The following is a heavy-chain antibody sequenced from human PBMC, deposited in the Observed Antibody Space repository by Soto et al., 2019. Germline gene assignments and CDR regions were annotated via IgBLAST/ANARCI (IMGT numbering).Heavy chain of an antibody. J-gene: IGHJ5*02. CDR3: AREGIAAAGTPYNWFDP. Sequence: QVQLVQSGAEVQKPGSSVKVSCKASGGTFSSYAISWVRQAPGQGLEWMGGIIPIFGTANYAQKFQGRVTITADESTSTAYMELSSLRSEDTAVYYCAREGIAAAGTPYNWFDPWGQGTLVTVSS. D-gene: IGHD6-13*01. CDR1: GGTFSSYA. CDR2: IIPIFGTA. V-gene: IGHV1-69*01.